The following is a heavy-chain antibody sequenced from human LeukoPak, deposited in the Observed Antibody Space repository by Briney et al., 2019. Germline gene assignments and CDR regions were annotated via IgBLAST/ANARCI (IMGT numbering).Heavy chain of an antibody. CDR3: AKDNGASSTRGEDS. J-gene: IGHJ4*02. CDR1: GFTFSSYG. D-gene: IGHD2-2*01. V-gene: IGHV3-30*02. CDR2: IRYDEGNK. Sequence: SGGSLRLSCAASGFTFSSYGMHWVRQAPGKGLEWVAFIRYDEGNKYYADSVKGRFTISRDNSKNTLYLQMNSLRVEDTAVYYCAKDNGASSTRGEDSWGQGTLVTVSS.